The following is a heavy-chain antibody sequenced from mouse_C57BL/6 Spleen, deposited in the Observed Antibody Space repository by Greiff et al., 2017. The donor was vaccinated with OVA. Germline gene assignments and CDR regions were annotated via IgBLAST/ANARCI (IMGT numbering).Heavy chain of an antibody. V-gene: IGHV5-17*01. J-gene: IGHJ4*01. CDR3: AREGAHYDEDAMDY. Sequence: EVQLVESGGGLVKPGGSLKLSCAASGFTFSDYGMHWVRQAPEKGLEWVAYISSGSSTIYYADTVKGRFTISRDNAKNTLFLQMTSLRSEDTAIYYCAREGAHYDEDAMDYWGQGTSVTVSS. CDR1: GFTFSDYG. CDR2: ISSGSSTI. D-gene: IGHD2-4*01.